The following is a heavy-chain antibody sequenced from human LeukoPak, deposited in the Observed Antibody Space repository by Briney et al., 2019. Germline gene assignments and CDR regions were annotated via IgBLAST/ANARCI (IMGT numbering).Heavy chain of an antibody. Sequence: SVKVSCKASGGPFSSYAISWVRPAPGQGLEWMGGIIPIFGTANYAQKFQGRVTITADESTSTAYMELSSLRSEDTAVYYCARGITIFGVVIAEYGMDVWGQGTTVTVSS. D-gene: IGHD3-3*01. V-gene: IGHV1-69*13. CDR3: ARGITIFGVVIAEYGMDV. J-gene: IGHJ6*02. CDR2: IIPIFGTA. CDR1: GGPFSSYA.